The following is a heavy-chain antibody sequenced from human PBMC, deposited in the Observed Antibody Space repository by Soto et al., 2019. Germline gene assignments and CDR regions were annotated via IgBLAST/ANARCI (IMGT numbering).Heavy chain of an antibody. J-gene: IGHJ6*03. CDR1: GFTFSSYD. CDR3: ARGDYGYYYMDV. D-gene: IGHD4-17*01. V-gene: IGHV3-13*01. Sequence: GGSLRLSCAASGFTFSSYDMHWVRQATGKGLEGVSAIGTAGDTYYPGSVKGRFTISRENAKNSLYLQMNSLRAGDTAVYYCARGDYGYYYMDVWGKGTTVTVSS. CDR2: IGTAGDT.